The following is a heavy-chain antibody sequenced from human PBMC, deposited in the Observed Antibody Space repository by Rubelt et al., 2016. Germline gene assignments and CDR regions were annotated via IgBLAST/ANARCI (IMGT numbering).Heavy chain of an antibody. J-gene: IGHJ4*02. CDR3: ARDRTLTGTWLNFDF. Sequence: SRSGMHWVRQAPGKGLEWVAVIWYDGSNENYADSVKGRFTISRDNSKNMLYLQMDSLRAEDTAVYYCARDRTLTGTWLNFDFWGQGTLVTVSS. V-gene: IGHV3-33*01. D-gene: IGHD2-8*02. CDR1: SRSG. CDR2: IWYDGSNE.